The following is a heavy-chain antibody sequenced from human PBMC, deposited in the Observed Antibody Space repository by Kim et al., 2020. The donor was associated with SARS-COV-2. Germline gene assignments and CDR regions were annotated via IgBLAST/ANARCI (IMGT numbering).Heavy chain of an antibody. J-gene: IGHJ6*02. V-gene: IGHV4-59*08. Sequence: SETLSLTCTVSGGSISNYYWSWIRQPPGKGLEWIGYIHYSGSPNYNPSLNSRVTISVDTSRNQFSLNLSSVIAADTAVYYCARRPEIYYYGMDVWGQGIT. CDR1: GGSISNYY. CDR3: ARRPEIYYYGMDV. CDR2: IHYSGSP.